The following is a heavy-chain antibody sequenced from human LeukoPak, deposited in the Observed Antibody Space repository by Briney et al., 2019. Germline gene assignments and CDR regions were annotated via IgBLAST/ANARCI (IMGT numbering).Heavy chain of an antibody. Sequence: PSETLSLTCTVSGGSISSSSYYWGWIRQPPGKGLEWIGSIYYSGSTYYNPSLKSRVTISVDTSKNQFSLKLSSVTAADTAVYYCARARNWNWDPWGQGTLVTVSS. CDR2: IYYSGST. J-gene: IGHJ5*02. CDR1: GGSISSSSYY. CDR3: ARARNWNWDP. D-gene: IGHD1-7*01. V-gene: IGHV4-39*07.